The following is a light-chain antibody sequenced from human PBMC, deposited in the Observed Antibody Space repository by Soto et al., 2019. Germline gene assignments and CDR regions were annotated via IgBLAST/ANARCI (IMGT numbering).Light chain of an antibody. V-gene: IGKV3-20*01. CDR1: HSVTTH. CDR3: QKYGYSPIN. Sequence: EIVLTQSPGTLSFSPVERSTLSCWASHSVTTHSAWFQQRPGQTPRLLIYAASSRATGIPDRFSGSGSGTDFTLTIDGLEPEDFVVYYCQKYGYSPINFGQGKQREIK. J-gene: IGKJ5*01. CDR2: AAS.